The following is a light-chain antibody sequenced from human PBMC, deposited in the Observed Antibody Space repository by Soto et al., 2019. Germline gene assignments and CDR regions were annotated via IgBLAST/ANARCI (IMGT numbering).Light chain of an antibody. CDR3: QQYGSSPYMYT. Sequence: IALPQAPGTLSLSPGERATLSCRASQSVSSSYLAWYQQKPGQAPRLLIYGASSRATGIPDRFSGSGSGTDFTLTISRLEPEDFAVYYCQQYGSSPYMYTFGQGTK. V-gene: IGKV3-20*01. J-gene: IGKJ2*01. CDR2: GAS. CDR1: QSVSSSY.